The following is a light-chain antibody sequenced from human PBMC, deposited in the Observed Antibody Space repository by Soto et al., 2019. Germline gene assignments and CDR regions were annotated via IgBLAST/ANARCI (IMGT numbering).Light chain of an antibody. CDR3: QSYDISLSGYV. V-gene: IGLV1-40*01. CDR2: DNN. J-gene: IGLJ1*01. CDR1: SSNIGAGFD. Sequence: QSVLTQPPSVSGAPGQRVTISCTGSSSNIGAGFDVHRYQHLPGTAPKLLIYDNNDRPSGVPDRFSGSKSGTSASLAVTGLQAEDEADYYCQSYDISLSGYVFGSGTKLTVL.